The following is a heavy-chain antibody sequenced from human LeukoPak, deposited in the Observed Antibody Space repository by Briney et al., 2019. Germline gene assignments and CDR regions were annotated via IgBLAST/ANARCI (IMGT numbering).Heavy chain of an antibody. D-gene: IGHD5-12*01. V-gene: IGHV4-34*01. CDR2: INHSGST. J-gene: IGHJ4*02. CDR1: GGSFSGYY. CDR3: ARARGYSCYEGRLYFDY. Sequence: PSETLSLTCAVYGGSFSGYYWSWIRQPPGKGLEWIGEINHSGSTNYNPSLKSRVTISVDTSKNQFSLKLSSVTAADTAVYYCARARGYSCYEGRLYFDYWGQGTLVTVSS.